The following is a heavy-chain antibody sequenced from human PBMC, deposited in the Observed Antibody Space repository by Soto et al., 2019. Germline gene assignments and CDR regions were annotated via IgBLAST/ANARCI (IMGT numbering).Heavy chain of an antibody. V-gene: IGHV1-2*04. CDR3: AREDPYYYESSGQGGGDAFDI. CDR1: GYTLNGYY. J-gene: IGHJ3*02. CDR2: INPNSGGT. D-gene: IGHD3-22*01. Sequence: EASVKVSCKASGYTLNGYYMHWVRQEPGQGLEWMGWINPNSGGTNYAQKFQGWVTMTRDTSISTAYMELSRLRSDETAVYYWAREDPYYYESSGQGGGDAFDIWGQGTMVTVSS.